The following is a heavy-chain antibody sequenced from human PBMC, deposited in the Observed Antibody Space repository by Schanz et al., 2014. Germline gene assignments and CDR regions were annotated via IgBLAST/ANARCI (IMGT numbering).Heavy chain of an antibody. CDR3: AKIERNED. J-gene: IGHJ4*02. D-gene: IGHD1-1*01. CDR2: INSDGTKR. Sequence: VQLVESGGGLVQPGGSLRLSCAASGFTFSSYALHWVRQAPGKGLEWVAFINSDGTKRFYADSVKGRFTISRDNSKNTLYLQMNSLRPEDTAVYFCAKIERNEDWGQGTLVTVSS. CDR1: GFTFSSYA. V-gene: IGHV3-30*02.